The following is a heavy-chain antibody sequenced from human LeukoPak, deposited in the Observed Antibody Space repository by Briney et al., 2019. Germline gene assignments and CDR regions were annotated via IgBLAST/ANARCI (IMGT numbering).Heavy chain of an antibody. V-gene: IGHV3-7*04. CDR1: GFXFSTFW. CDR3: ARGRGTYGLYYFDY. CDR2: IKQDGSEQ. J-gene: IGHJ4*02. D-gene: IGHD3-10*01. Sequence: GGSLRLSCTASGFXFSTFWITWVRQAPGKGLEWVANIKQDGSEQYYVDSVKGRFTISRDNAKNSLSLQMNSLRAEDTALYYCARGRGTYGLYYFDYWGQGSLVTVSS.